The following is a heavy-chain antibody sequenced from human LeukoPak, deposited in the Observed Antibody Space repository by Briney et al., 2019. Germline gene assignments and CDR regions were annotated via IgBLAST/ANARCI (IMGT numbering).Heavy chain of an antibody. V-gene: IGHV3-30*04. J-gene: IGHJ5*02. CDR2: ISYDGSNK. CDR1: GFTFSSYA. CDR3: ARDVGYCSGGSCYNWFDP. D-gene: IGHD2-15*01. Sequence: GGSLRLSCAASGFTFSSYAMHWVRQAPGKGLEWVAVISYDGSNKYYADSVKGRFTISRDNFKNTLYLQMNSLRAEDTAVYYCARDVGYCSGGSCYNWFDPWGQGTLVTVSS.